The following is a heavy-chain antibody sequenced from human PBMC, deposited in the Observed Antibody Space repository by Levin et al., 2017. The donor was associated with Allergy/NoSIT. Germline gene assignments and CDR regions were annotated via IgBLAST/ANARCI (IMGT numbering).Heavy chain of an antibody. D-gene: IGHD4-11*01. CDR3: ARRAYRDDALDI. J-gene: IGHJ3*02. V-gene: IGHV5-51*01. Sequence: GESLKISCKGSGYSFSSYWIGWVRQMPGKGLEWMGIIYPGDSDTRISPSFQGQVTISADKSLSTAYLQWSSLKDSDSALYYCARRAYRDDALDIWGQGTLLTVSA. CDR2: IYPGDSDT. CDR1: GYSFSSYW.